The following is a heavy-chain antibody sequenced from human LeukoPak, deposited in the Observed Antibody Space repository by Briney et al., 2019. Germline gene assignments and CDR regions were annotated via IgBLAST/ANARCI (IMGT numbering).Heavy chain of an antibody. CDR2: ISYDGSNK. CDR1: GFTFSSYG. Sequence: GGSLRLSCAASGFTFSSYGMHWVRQAPGKGLEWVAVISYDGSNKYYADSVKGRFTISRDNSKNTLYLQMNSLRAEDTAVYYCAKDSLTYYYDSSGPTPLDYWGQGTLVTVSS. CDR3: AKDSLTYYYDSSGPTPLDY. D-gene: IGHD3-22*01. J-gene: IGHJ4*02. V-gene: IGHV3-30*18.